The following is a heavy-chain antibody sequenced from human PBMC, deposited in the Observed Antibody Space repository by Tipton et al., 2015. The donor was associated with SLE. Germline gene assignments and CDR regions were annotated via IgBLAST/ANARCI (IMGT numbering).Heavy chain of an antibody. CDR2: ISGSGGIT. CDR1: GFTFSSYA. J-gene: IGHJ3*02. CDR3: AKDHRDPPSWAFDI. V-gene: IGHV3-23*01. Sequence: GSLRLSCAASGFTFSSYAMSWVRQAPGKGLEWVSNISGSGGITYYADSVKGRFTISRDNSKNTLYLQMNSLRADDTAVYYCAKDHRDPPSWAFDIWGQGTMVTVSS.